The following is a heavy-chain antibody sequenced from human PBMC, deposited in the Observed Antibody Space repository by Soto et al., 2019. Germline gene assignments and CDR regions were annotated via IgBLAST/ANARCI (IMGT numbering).Heavy chain of an antibody. CDR3: ARDRGCSGGSCYPNWFDP. J-gene: IGHJ5*02. D-gene: IGHD2-15*01. V-gene: IGHV3-33*01. CDR2: IWYDGSNK. CDR1: GFTFSSYG. Sequence: GGSLRLSCAASGFTFSSYGMHWVRQAPGKGLEWVAVIWYDGSNKYYADSVKGRFTISRDNSKNTLYLQMNSLRAEDTAVYYCARDRGCSGGSCYPNWFDPWGQGTLVTVSS.